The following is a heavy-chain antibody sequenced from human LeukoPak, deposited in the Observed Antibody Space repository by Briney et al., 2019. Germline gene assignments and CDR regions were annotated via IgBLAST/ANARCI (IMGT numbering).Heavy chain of an antibody. CDR2: IIPIFGTA. CDR3: ARARDYVWGSYRPLDY. CDR1: GGTFSSYA. J-gene: IGHJ4*02. V-gene: IGHV1-69*13. D-gene: IGHD3-16*02. Sequence: GASVTVSRTASGGTFSSYAISWVRQAPGQGLEWMGGIIPIFGTANYAQKFQGRVTITADESTSTAYMELSSLRSEDTAVYYCARARDYVWGSYRPLDYWGQGTLVTVSS.